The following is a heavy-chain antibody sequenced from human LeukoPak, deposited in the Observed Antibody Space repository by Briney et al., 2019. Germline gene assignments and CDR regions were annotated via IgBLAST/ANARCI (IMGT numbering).Heavy chain of an antibody. CDR3: AELGITMIGGV. V-gene: IGHV3-48*03. CDR2: ISSGGSSI. CDR1: GFTFSSYE. D-gene: IGHD3-10*02. Sequence: PGGSLRFSCSASGFTFSSYEMMWDRPGQGHGLEGVSYISSGGSSISYADSVKDRFTISRDNAKNSLYLQMNSLRAEDTAVYYCAELGITMIGGVWGKGATVTISS. J-gene: IGHJ6*04.